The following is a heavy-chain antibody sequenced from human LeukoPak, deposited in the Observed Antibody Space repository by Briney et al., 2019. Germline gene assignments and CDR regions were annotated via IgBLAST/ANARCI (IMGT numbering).Heavy chain of an antibody. CDR3: VRQRYYYDSSGPYFDY. Sequence: GGSLRLSCAASGFTVSSNYMSWVRQAPGKGLEWGSLIYSGGYTYYADSVKGRFTISRDNSKNTLYLQMNSLRAEDTAVYYCVRQRYYYDSSGPYFDYWGRGALVTVSS. CDR1: GFTVSSNY. V-gene: IGHV3-53*01. CDR2: IYSGGYT. D-gene: IGHD3-22*01. J-gene: IGHJ4*02.